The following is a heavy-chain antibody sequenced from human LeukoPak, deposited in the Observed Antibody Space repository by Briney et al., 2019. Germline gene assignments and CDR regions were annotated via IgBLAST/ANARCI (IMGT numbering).Heavy chain of an antibody. CDR3: ARNGGYGKFDY. CDR2: IDHTGTT. D-gene: IGHD1-26*01. Sequence: SETLTLTCAVSGYSISSVYYWGWIRRPPGKGLEWIGTIDHTGTTYYNLSLKSRVTMSVDTSKNQFSLNLNSVTAADTAFYYCARNGGYGKFDYWGQGTLVTVSS. CDR1: GYSISSVYY. V-gene: IGHV4-38-2*01. J-gene: IGHJ4*02.